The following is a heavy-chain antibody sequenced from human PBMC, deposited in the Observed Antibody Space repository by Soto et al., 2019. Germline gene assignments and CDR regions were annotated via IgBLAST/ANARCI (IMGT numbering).Heavy chain of an antibody. D-gene: IGHD4-17*01. V-gene: IGHV3-23*01. CDR1: GFTLRTNG. CDR2: NPSSGGST. J-gene: IGHJ4*02. Sequence: GGSLRLSLAATGFTLRTNGMSWFRQAPGKGLVWVSSNPSSGGSTYYEVSLTARITISRDNSKNTLHLQLNSLGDEYTAIYYCAGHGGYSYLGRGTLVTVSS. CDR3: AGHGGYSY.